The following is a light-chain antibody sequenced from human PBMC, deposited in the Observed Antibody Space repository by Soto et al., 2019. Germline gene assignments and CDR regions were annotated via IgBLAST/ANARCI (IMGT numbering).Light chain of an antibody. J-gene: IGLJ3*02. V-gene: IGLV1-44*01. CDR3: AAWDDSLDAGV. Sequence: QSVLTQPPSASGTPGQRVTISCSGSRSNIGSNIVNWYEQLPGTAPKLLIRSNNQRPSGVPDRFSGSKSGTSASLAISGLQSEDEADYYCAAWDDSLDAGVFGGGTKLTVL. CDR2: SNN. CDR1: RSNIGSNI.